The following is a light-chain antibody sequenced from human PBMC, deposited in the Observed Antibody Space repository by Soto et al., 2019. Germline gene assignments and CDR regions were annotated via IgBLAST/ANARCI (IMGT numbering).Light chain of an antibody. J-gene: IGLJ2*01. CDR3: SSYEASNTVV. V-gene: IGLV2-11*01. CDR1: SSDVGGYNY. CDR2: DVT. Sequence: QSALTQPRSVSGSPGQSVTVSCTATSSDVGGYNYVSWYQHHPGKAPKLIIYDVTKRPSGVPHRFSGSKSGNTASLTVSGLQAEDEADYYCSSYEASNTVVFGGGTKLTVL.